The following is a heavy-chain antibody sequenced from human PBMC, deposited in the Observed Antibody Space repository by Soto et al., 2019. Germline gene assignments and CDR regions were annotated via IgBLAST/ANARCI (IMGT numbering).Heavy chain of an antibody. D-gene: IGHD5-12*01. Sequence: SETLSLTCTVSGASIRSSTFYWGWIRQPPGKGLESIANIYYDGSTYYNPSLKSRVTISVDTSKNQFSLKLSSVTAADTAVYYCVRSHIVPRLFMYPYDYWGQGTLVAVSS. V-gene: IGHV4-39*01. CDR1: GASIRSSTFY. J-gene: IGHJ4*02. CDR2: IYYDGST. CDR3: VRSHIVPRLFMYPYDY.